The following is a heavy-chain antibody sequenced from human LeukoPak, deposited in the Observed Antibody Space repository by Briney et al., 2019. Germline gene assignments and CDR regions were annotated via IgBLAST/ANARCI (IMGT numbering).Heavy chain of an antibody. D-gene: IGHD6-6*01. Sequence: ASVKVSCKASGYTFTGYYMHWVRQAPGQGLEWMGWINPNSGGTNYAHKLQGRVTMTRDTSISTPYMELSRLRSEDTAVYYCAKCGAGRPIAYWGQGTLVTVSS. V-gene: IGHV1-2*02. CDR2: INPNSGGT. CDR3: AKCGAGRPIAY. J-gene: IGHJ4*02. CDR1: GYTFTGYY.